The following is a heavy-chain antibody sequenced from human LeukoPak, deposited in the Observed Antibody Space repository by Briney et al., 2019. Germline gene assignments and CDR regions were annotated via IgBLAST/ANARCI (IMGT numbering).Heavy chain of an antibody. J-gene: IGHJ4*02. V-gene: IGHV4-39*01. CDR3: ASGMGGYCSGGNCYRAFDY. Sequence: SETLSLTCTVSGXSISSSSYYWGWIRQPPGKGLEWIGSIYYSGSTYYNPSLKSRVTISVDTSKNQFSLKLSSVTAADTAVYYCASGMGGYCSGGNCYRAFDYWGQGTLVTVSS. CDR1: GXSISSSSYY. CDR2: IYYSGST. D-gene: IGHD2-15*01.